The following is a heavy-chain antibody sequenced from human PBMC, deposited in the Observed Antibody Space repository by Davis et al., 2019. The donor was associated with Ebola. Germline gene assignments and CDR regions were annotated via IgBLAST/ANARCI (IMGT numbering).Heavy chain of an antibody. J-gene: IGHJ6*02. CDR2: INPSGGST. V-gene: IGHV1-46*01. CDR3: ARVDSSPYYYYGMDV. Sequence: ASVKVSCKASGYTFTSYYMHWVRQAPGQGLEWMGIINPSGGSTSYAQKFQGRVTMTRDTSTSTVYMELSSLRSEDTAVYYCARVDSSPYYYYGMDVWGQGTTVTVSS. D-gene: IGHD6-13*01. CDR1: GYTFTSYY.